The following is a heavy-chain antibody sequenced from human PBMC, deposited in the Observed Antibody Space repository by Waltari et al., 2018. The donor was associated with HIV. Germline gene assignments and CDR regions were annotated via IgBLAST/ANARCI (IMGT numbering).Heavy chain of an antibody. CDR3: KRTHVIRGVRKLDP. V-gene: IGHV7-4-1*02. CDR1: GYNISSYA. Sequence: QVQLVQSGSELKKPGASVKVSCKASGYNISSYAMNWVRQAPGEGPEWMGWINTNTGNTTYASGFTGRFVFSLDSSVSTADLQLSSMKAEDTAVYYWKRTHVIRGVRKLDPWGQGTRVTVTS. D-gene: IGHD3-10*01. CDR2: INTNTGNT. J-gene: IGHJ5*02.